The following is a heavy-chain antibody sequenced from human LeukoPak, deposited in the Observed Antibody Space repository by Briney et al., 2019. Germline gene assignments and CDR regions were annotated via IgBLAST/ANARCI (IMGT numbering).Heavy chain of an antibody. CDR3: ARSSLSEGIGS. CDR2: IIPILGIA. D-gene: IGHD6-13*01. J-gene: IGHJ4*02. Sequence: SVKVSCKASGGTFSSYAISWVRQAPGQGLEWMGRIIPILGIANYAQKFQGRVTITADKSTSTAYMELSSLRSEDTAVYYCARSSLSEGIGSWGQGTLVTVSS. V-gene: IGHV1-69*04. CDR1: GGTFSSYA.